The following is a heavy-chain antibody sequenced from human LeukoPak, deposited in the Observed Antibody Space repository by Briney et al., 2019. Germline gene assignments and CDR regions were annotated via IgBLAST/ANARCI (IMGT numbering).Heavy chain of an antibody. D-gene: IGHD5-18*01. CDR2: ISAYNGNT. V-gene: IGHV1-18*01. Sequence: ASVKVSCKASGYTFTSYGISWMRQAPGQGLEWMGWISAYNGNTNYAQKLQGRVTMTTDTSTSTAYMELRSLRSDDTAVYYCATSSRGYSYGLYLDYWGQGTLVTVSS. CDR1: GYTFTSYG. CDR3: ATSSRGYSYGLYLDY. J-gene: IGHJ4*02.